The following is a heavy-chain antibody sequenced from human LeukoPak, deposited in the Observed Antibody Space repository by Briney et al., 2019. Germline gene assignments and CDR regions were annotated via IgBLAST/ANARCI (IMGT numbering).Heavy chain of an antibody. CDR1: GGSFSGYY. D-gene: IGHD6-13*01. CDR2: INHSGST. CDR3: ARGRVVAAAGRFFDY. Sequence: SETLSLTCAVYGGSFSGYYWSWIRQPPGEGLEWIGEINHSGSTNYNPSLKSRVTISVDTSKNQFSLELSSVTAADTAVYYCARGRVVAAAGRFFDYWGQGTLVTVSS. J-gene: IGHJ4*02. V-gene: IGHV4-34*01.